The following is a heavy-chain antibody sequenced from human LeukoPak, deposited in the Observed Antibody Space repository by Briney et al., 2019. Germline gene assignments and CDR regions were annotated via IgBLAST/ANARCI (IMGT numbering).Heavy chain of an antibody. CDR1: GFTFSDFH. Sequence: PGGSLRLSCTASGFTFSDFHMSWIRRAPGKGLEWVSHISGSGYAIHHPGSVKGRFTISRDNAKNSLYLQMNSLRVEDSAVYYCARFLSSTRKAYGMDVWGQGTTVTVSS. CDR2: ISGSGYAI. CDR3: ARFLSSTRKAYGMDV. D-gene: IGHD2-2*01. J-gene: IGHJ6*02. V-gene: IGHV3-11*01.